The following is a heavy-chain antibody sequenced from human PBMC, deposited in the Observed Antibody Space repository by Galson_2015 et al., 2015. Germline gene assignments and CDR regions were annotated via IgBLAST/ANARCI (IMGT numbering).Heavy chain of an antibody. CDR2: ISWNGGRL. Sequence: SLRLSCAASGFTFDDYAMHWVRRAPGKGLEWVSGISWNGGRLDYADSVKGRFTISRDNAKNSLYLQMNSLRAEDTALYYCAKDRGYDSHHYYYYGLDVWGQGTTVTVS. CDR3: AKDRGYDSHHYYYYGLDV. CDR1: GFTFDDYA. V-gene: IGHV3-9*01. J-gene: IGHJ6*02. D-gene: IGHD5-12*01.